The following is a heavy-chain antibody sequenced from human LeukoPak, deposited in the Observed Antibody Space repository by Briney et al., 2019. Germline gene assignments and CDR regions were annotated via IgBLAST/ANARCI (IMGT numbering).Heavy chain of an antibody. V-gene: IGHV3-33*01. CDR1: GFTFSNYG. D-gene: IGHD6-19*01. J-gene: IGHJ4*02. CDR3: ARGLARLALFDY. Sequence: GGSLRLSCAASGFTFSNYGMHWVRQAPGKGLEWVAVIWYDGSNKYYADSVKGRFTLSRDNSKNTLFLQMNSLRPEDTAVYFCARGLARLALFDYWGQGTLVTVSS. CDR2: IWYDGSNK.